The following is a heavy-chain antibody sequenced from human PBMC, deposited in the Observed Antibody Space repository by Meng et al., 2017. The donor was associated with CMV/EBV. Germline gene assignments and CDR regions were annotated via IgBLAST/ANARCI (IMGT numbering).Heavy chain of an antibody. CDR3: ARGAGGFDY. Sequence: GESLKISCAASGFTFSSYAMSWVRQAPGKGLEWVSAISGSGGSTYYADSVKGRFTISRDNSKNTLYLQMNSLRVEDTAVYYCARGAGGFDYWGQGTRVTVSS. D-gene: IGHD3-10*01. V-gene: IGHV3-23*01. CDR1: GFTFSSYA. CDR2: ISGSGGST. J-gene: IGHJ4*02.